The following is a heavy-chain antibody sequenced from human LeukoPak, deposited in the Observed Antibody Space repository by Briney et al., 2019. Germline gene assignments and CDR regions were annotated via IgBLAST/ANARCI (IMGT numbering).Heavy chain of an antibody. CDR2: ISGSGGST. CDR1: GFTFSSYA. J-gene: IGHJ4*02. D-gene: IGHD3-9*01. CDR3: AKVLRYFDWFDY. Sequence: GGSLRLSCAASGFTFSSYAMSWVRQAPGKGLEWVSAISGSGGSTYYADSVRGRFTISRDNSKNTLYLQMNSLRAEDTAVYYCAKVLRYFDWFDYWGQGTLVTVSS. V-gene: IGHV3-23*01.